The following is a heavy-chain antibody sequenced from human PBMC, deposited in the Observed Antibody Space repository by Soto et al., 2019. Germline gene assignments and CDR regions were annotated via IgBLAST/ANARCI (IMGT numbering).Heavy chain of an antibody. CDR2: INHSGST. CDR1: GGSFSGYY. Sequence: PSETLSLTCAVYGGSFSGYYWSWIRQPPGKGLEWIGEINHSGSTNYNPSLKSRVTISVDTSKNQFSLKLSSVTAADTAVYYCAGGPEFTGKNPIFNYYREVGGKGTTVTVSS. CDR3: AGGPEFTGKNPIFNYYREV. V-gene: IGHV4-34*01. J-gene: IGHJ6*03. D-gene: IGHD3-10*01.